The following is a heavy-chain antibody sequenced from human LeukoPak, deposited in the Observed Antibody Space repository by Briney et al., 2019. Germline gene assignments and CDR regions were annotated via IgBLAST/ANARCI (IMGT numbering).Heavy chain of an antibody. V-gene: IGHV3-7*03. CDR3: AKARFPYDILTGYDY. Sequence: PGGSLRLSCAASGFTFSSYWMSWVRQAPGKGLEWVANIKQDGSEKYYVDSVKGRFTISRDNAKNSLYLQMNSLRAEDTAVYYCAKARFPYDILTGYDYWGQGTLVTVSS. CDR2: IKQDGSEK. J-gene: IGHJ4*02. D-gene: IGHD3-9*01. CDR1: GFTFSSYW.